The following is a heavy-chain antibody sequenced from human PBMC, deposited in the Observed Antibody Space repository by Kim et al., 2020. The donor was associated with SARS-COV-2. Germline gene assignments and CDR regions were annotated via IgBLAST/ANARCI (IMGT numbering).Heavy chain of an antibody. V-gene: IGHV4-39*07. D-gene: IGHD2-15*01. CDR1: GGSISSSSYY. Sequence: SETLSLTCTVSGGSISSSSYYWGWIRQPPGKGLEWIGSIYYSGSTYYNPSLKSRVTISVDTSKNQFSLKLSSVTAADTAVYYCAIGYCSGGSCYPIYWGQGTLVTVSS. CDR2: IYYSGST. J-gene: IGHJ4*02. CDR3: AIGYCSGGSCYPIY.